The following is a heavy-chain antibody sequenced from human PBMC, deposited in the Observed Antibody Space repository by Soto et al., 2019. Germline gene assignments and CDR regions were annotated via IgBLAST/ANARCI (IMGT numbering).Heavy chain of an antibody. CDR1: GFTFTSSA. CDR2: NVVGSGNT. D-gene: IGHD3-16*02. V-gene: IGHV1-58*02. CDR3: SAAASRGVIARSYYYYMDV. J-gene: IGHJ6*03. Sequence: SVKVSCKASGFTFTSSAMQWVRQARGQRLEWKRRNVVGSGNTNYAQKFQERVTITRDMSTSTAYMELSSLRSEDTAVYYCSAAASRGVIARSYYYYMDVWGKGTTVTVSS.